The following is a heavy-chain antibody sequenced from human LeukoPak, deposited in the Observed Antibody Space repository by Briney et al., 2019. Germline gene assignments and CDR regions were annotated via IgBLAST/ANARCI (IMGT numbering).Heavy chain of an antibody. CDR1: GTSFNRYY. CDR2: IDHIGRA. J-gene: IGHJ5*01. CDR3: AMPGFCTATICSNYFES. V-gene: IGHV4-34*01. D-gene: IGHD2-15*01. Sequence: SETLSLTCAVYGTSFNRYYWSWIRQTPGRGLEWIGEIDHIGRASYNPSLKSRATISVDTSKNQFSLTLRPVTAADMGVYFCAMPGFCTATICSNYFESWGQGTLVTVSS.